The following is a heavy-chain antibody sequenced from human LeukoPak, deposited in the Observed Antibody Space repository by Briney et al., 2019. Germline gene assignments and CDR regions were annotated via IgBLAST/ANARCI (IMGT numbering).Heavy chain of an antibody. CDR2: IKSKPDGGTT. CDR1: GSTFTNAW. V-gene: IGHV3-15*01. CDR3: QSSGRFGV. Sequence: GGSLRLSCAASGSTFTNAWMNWVRQAPGKGLEWVGRIKSKPDGGTTDYAAPVKGRFTISRDDSKNTLYLQMNSLKTEDTAMYYCQSSGRFGVWGQGTTVTVSS. J-gene: IGHJ6*02. D-gene: IGHD3-10*01.